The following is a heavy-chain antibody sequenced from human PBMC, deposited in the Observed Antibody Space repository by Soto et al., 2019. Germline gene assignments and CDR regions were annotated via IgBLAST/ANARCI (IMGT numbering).Heavy chain of an antibody. V-gene: IGHV4-4*07. CDR2: IYTSGST. D-gene: IGHD2-15*01. CDR1: CGSISSYY. J-gene: IGHJ6*01. Sequence: SETLSLTCNVSCGSISSYYWSWIRQPAGKGLEWIGRIYTSGSTNYNPSLKSRVTMSVDTSKNQFSLKLSSVTAADTAVYYCARGGSVVAAPNYYCCGMDVWGQATTVTVSS. CDR3: ARGGSVVAAPNYYCCGMDV.